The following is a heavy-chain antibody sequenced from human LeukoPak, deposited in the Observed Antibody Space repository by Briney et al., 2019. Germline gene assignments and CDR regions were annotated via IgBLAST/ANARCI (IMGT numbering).Heavy chain of an antibody. Sequence: GGSLRLSCAASGFTFSSYWMSWVRQAPGKGLEWVANIKPDGSEKFYVDSVKGRFTISRDNSKNTLYLQMDSLTAEDTAVYYCVRAPGATWGQGTLVTVS. CDR3: VRAPGAT. CDR2: IKPDGSEK. D-gene: IGHD3-10*01. V-gene: IGHV3-7*03. CDR1: GFTFSSYW. J-gene: IGHJ5*02.